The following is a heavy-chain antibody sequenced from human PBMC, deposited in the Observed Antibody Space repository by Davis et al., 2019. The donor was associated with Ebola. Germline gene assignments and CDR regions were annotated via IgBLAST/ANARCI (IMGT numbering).Heavy chain of an antibody. V-gene: IGHV5-51*01. CDR3: ARLDYDYSNYPSDY. Sequence: PGGSLRLSCKGSGYSFTSYWIGWVRQMPGKGLEWMGIIYPGDSDTRYSPSFQGQVTISADKSISTAYLQWSSLKASDTAMYYCARLDYDYSNYPSDYWGQGTLVTVSS. D-gene: IGHD4-11*01. CDR2: IYPGDSDT. CDR1: GYSFTSYW. J-gene: IGHJ4*02.